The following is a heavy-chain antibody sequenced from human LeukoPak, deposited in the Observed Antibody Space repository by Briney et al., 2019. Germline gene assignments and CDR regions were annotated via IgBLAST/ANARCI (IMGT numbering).Heavy chain of an antibody. CDR1: GYTFTSNY. D-gene: IGHD2-15*01. Sequence: ASVKVSCKASGYTFTSNYMHWVRQAPGQGLEWMGVINPSGGSTSYAQKFQGRVTMTRDTSTSTVYMELSSLRSEDTAVYYCARAVVAAIVRDRDYYGMDVWGQGTTVTVSS. CDR3: ARAVVAAIVRDRDYYGMDV. CDR2: INPSGGST. V-gene: IGHV1-46*01. J-gene: IGHJ6*02.